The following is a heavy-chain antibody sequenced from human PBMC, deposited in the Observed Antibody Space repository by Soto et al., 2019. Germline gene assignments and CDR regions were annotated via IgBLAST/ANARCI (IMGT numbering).Heavy chain of an antibody. CDR1: GFSLSTSGVG. CDR2: IYWNDDK. D-gene: IGHD6-6*01. Sequence: SGPTLVKPTQTLTLTCTFSGFSLSTSGVGVGWIRQPPGKALEWLALIYWNDDKRYSPSLKSRRTITKDTSKNQVVLTMTNMDPVDTATYYCAHRMRSSSSGRYYYYGMDVWGQGTTVTVSS. CDR3: AHRMRSSSSGRYYYYGMDV. J-gene: IGHJ6*02. V-gene: IGHV2-5*01.